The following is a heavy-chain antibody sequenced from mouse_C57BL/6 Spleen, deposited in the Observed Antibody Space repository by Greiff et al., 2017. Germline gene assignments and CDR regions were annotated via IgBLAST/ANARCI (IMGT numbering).Heavy chain of an antibody. J-gene: IGHJ3*01. D-gene: IGHD1-1*01. V-gene: IGHV8-8*01. Sequence: QVTLKVSGPGILQPSQTLSLTCSFSGFSLSTFGMGVGWIRQPSGKGLEWLAHIWWDDDKYYNPALKSRLTVSKNTSKNQVFLKIANVGTADTATYYCSRVDYYGSSSAWFAYWGQGTLVTVSA. CDR3: SRVDYYGSSSAWFAY. CDR1: GFSLSTFGMG. CDR2: IWWDDDK.